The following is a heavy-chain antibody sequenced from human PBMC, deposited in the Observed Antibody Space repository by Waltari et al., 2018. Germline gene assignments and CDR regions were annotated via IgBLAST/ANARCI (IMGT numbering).Heavy chain of an antibody. Sequence: QVQLQQWGAGLLQSSETLSLTCAVYGGSFSGYYWGWVRPPPGKGLEWIGEINHAGYTNHNPSLRSRVTMSADTSKSQFSLKLNSVTAADTAVYYCVRLEDCTGPGGHCYSGDPFALDVWGQGTTVTVSS. D-gene: IGHD2-15*01. CDR3: VRLEDCTGPGGHCYSGDPFALDV. J-gene: IGHJ6*02. V-gene: IGHV4-34*02. CDR2: INHAGYT. CDR1: GGSFSGYY.